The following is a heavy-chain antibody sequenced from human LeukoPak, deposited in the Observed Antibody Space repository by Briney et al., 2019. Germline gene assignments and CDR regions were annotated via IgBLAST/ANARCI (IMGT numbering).Heavy chain of an antibody. CDR2: ISYDGSNK. D-gene: IGHD6-13*01. CDR3: ARSIAAAGTYDAFDI. J-gene: IGHJ3*02. Sequence: GRSLRLSCAASGFTFSSYGMHWVRQAPGKGLEWVAVISYDGSNKYYADSAKGRFTISRDNSKHTLYLQMNSLRAEDTAVYYCARSIAAAGTYDAFDIWGQGTMVAVSS. CDR1: GFTFSSYG. V-gene: IGHV3-30*03.